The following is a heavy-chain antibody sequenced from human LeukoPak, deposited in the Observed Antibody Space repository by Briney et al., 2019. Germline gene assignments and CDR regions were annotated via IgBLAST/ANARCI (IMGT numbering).Heavy chain of an antibody. CDR1: GYTFNIYY. CDR3: ARGDIDH. Sequence: AASVKVSCKTSGYTFNIYYVQWVRQAPGQGLEWMGVIHPNDGGTTYAQKFQGRIIMTSDTSTSTIYMDLSSLRSDDTAVYYCARGDIDHWDQGTLVTVSS. CDR2: IHPNDGGT. V-gene: IGHV1-46*02. J-gene: IGHJ5*02. D-gene: IGHD2-15*01.